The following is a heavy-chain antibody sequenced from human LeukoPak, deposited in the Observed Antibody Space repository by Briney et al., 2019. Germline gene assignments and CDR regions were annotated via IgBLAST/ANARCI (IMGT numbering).Heavy chain of an antibody. Sequence: ASVKVSCKASGYTFIAYYMHWVRQAPGQGLEWMGWVNPNSGATNYAQKFQGRVTMTRDTSLSTVYVELTWLTSDDTAVYYCARGVYYDSSGYYSDYWGQGTLVAVSS. D-gene: IGHD3-22*01. CDR3: ARGVYYDSSGYYSDY. CDR1: GYTFIAYY. V-gene: IGHV1-2*02. CDR2: VNPNSGAT. J-gene: IGHJ4*02.